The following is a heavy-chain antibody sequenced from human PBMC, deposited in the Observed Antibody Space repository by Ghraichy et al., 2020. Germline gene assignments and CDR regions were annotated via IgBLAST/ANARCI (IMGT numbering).Heavy chain of an antibody. D-gene: IGHD4-23*01. J-gene: IGHJ5*02. CDR1: GGSIGSGSHY. V-gene: IGHV4-39*01. CDR3: ARVVVTSGYNWFDP. Sequence: SETLSLTCTVSGGSIGSGSHYWGWIRQPPGKGLEWIRSIYYSGSTYYNPSLKSRVTMSVDTSKNQFSLKLSSVTAADTAIYYCARVVVTSGYNWFDPWGQGTLVTVSS. CDR2: IYYSGST.